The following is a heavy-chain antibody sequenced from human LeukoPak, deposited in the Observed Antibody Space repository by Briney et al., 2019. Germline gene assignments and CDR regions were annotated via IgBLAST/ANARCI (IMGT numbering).Heavy chain of an antibody. D-gene: IGHD3-16*01. Sequence: PGGSLRLSCAASGFTFNTFGMNWVRQAPGKGLEWLSYISSVANTMYYADSVKGRFTISRDNAKNSLYLQMNSLRAEDTAVYYCARVGSLYLGDFVYWGQGTQVTVSS. CDR1: GFTFNTFG. CDR3: ARVGSLYLGDFVY. V-gene: IGHV3-48*01. J-gene: IGHJ4*02. CDR2: ISSVANTM.